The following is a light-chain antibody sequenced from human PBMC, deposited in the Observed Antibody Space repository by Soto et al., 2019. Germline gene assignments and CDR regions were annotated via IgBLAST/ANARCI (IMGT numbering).Light chain of an antibody. CDR2: RAS. J-gene: IGKJ1*01. V-gene: IGKV3-20*01. CDR3: EHYGSSPPWT. CDR1: QTVGSSY. Sequence: DIVLTQSPATLSLSPGDRATLSCRASQTVGSSYLAWYQHKPGQAPRLFIYRASSRDTSVPDRFSGSGSGTDFTLTISRLEPEDFAVYYCEHYGSSPPWTFGQGAKVDFK.